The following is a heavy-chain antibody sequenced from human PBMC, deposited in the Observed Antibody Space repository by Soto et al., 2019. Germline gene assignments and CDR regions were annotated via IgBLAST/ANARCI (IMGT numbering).Heavy chain of an antibody. CDR1: GYKFTDYY. D-gene: IGHD3-9*01. CDR2: VNPKRGDA. CDR3: ARDPGLPGRYWYFDL. J-gene: IGHJ2*01. V-gene: IGHV1-2*04. Sequence: QVVLVQSGAEVKKPGDSVKVSCKSSGYKFTDYYIHWVRQAPGQGPEWMGWVNPKRGDAVYAQKFQGWVTMTRDTDTTTAYLEVNRLKPDDTAVYFCARDPGLPGRYWYFDLGGRGTLVTVSS.